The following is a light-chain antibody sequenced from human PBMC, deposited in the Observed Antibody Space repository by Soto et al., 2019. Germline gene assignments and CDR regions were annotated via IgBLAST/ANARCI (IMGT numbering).Light chain of an antibody. Sequence: QSVLTQPASVSGSPGQSITISCTGTSRDIGDYNYVSWYQQHPGKAPKLILYQVSNRPSGISYRFSGSKSGNTASLTISGLQAEDEAHYYCSSYSSTDTLLFGGGTKLTVL. V-gene: IGLV2-14*01. CDR1: SRDIGDYNY. CDR2: QVS. J-gene: IGLJ2*01. CDR3: SSYSSTDTLL.